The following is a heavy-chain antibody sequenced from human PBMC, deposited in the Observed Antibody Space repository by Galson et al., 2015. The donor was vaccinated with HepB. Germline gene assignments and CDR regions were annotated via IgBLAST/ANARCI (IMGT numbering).Heavy chain of an antibody. V-gene: IGHV3-64*01. Sequence: YAMHWVRQAPGKGLEYVSAINNNGGSTYYANSVKGRFTISRDNSKNTLYLQMGSLRAEDMAVYYCARDGDYCTNGVCYSYFDYWGQGTLVTVSS. J-gene: IGHJ4*02. CDR2: INNNGGST. D-gene: IGHD2-8*01. CDR1: YA. CDR3: ARDGDYCTNGVCYSYFDY.